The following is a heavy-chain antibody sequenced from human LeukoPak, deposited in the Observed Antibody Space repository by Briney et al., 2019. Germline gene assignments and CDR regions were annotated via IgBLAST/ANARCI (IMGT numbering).Heavy chain of an antibody. CDR3: ARGALDYDFWSGYYYGY. CDR1: GFTFSSYS. J-gene: IGHJ4*02. CDR2: ISSSSSYI. Sequence: GGSLRLSCAASGFTFSSYSMNWVRQAPGKGLEWISSISSSSSYIYYADSVKGRFTISRDNAKNSLYLQMNSLRAEDTAVYYCARGALDYDFWSGYYYGYWGQGTLVTVSS. D-gene: IGHD3-3*01. V-gene: IGHV3-21*01.